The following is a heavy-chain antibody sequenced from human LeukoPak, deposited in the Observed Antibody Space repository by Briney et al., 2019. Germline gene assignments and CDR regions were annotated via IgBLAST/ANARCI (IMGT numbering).Heavy chain of an antibody. CDR2: CYYSGST. J-gene: IGHJ4*02. V-gene: IGHV4-39*01. D-gene: IGHD6-19*01. Sequence: SETLSLTCTVSGGSISSSPYFWGWIREPPGKGLEWIGSCYYSGSTYYNPSLKSRVTISVDTSKNQFSLKLSSVTAADTAVYYCARHVTSAELVAGNFDYWGQGTLVTVSS. CDR3: ARHVTSAELVAGNFDY. CDR1: GGSISSSPYF.